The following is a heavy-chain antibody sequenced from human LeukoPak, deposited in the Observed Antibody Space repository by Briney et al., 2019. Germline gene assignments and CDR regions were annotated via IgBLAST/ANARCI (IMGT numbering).Heavy chain of an antibody. Sequence: SETLSLTCTVSGVSISSYYWSWIRQPAGKGLEWIGRIYTSASTNYNPSLKSRVNMSVDTSKNQFTLKPSSVTDGDTAVYYCASALSSSWYYFDYWGQGTLVTVSS. CDR2: IYTSAST. CDR1: GVSISSYY. J-gene: IGHJ4*02. CDR3: ASALSSSWYYFDY. V-gene: IGHV4-4*07. D-gene: IGHD6-13*01.